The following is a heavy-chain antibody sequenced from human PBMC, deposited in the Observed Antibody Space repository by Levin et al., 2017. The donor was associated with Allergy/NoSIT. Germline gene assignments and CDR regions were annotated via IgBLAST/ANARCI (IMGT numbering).Heavy chain of an antibody. D-gene: IGHD6-19*01. CDR1: GFTFSSFA. CDR3: GKDIRPGGVAGTETDY. CDR2: VSGSGGRT. Sequence: GGSLRLSCAASGFTFSSFAMSWVRQAPGKGLEWVSVVSGSGGRTYYADSVKGRFTISRDNSKNTLYLQMNSLRVEDTAVYYCGKDIRPGGVAGTETDYWGQGTLVAVSS. V-gene: IGHV3-23*01. J-gene: IGHJ4*02.